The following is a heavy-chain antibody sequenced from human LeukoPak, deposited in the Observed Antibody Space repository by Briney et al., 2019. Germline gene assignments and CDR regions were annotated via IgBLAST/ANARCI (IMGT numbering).Heavy chain of an antibody. CDR1: GYTFTGYY. V-gene: IGHV1-2*02. CDR3: ATGGYCSGGSCYPFDY. J-gene: IGHJ4*02. Sequence: ASVKVSCKASGYTFTGYYMHWVRQAPGQGLEWMGWINPNSGGTNYAQKFQGRVTMTRDTSISTAYMELSWLRSDDTAVYYCATGGYCSGGSCYPFDYWGQGTLVTVSS. D-gene: IGHD2-15*01. CDR2: INPNSGGT.